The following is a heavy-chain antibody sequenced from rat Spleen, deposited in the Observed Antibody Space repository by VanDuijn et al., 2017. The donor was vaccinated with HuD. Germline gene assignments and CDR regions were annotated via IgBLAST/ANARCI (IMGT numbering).Heavy chain of an antibody. D-gene: IGHD4-3*01. Sequence: EVQLVESDGGLVQPGRSLKLSCAASGFTFSDYYMAWVRQAPTKGLEWVASIGPSGDSTYYRDSVKGRFTISRDNAKNTQYLQMDSLRSEDTATYYCTRGGLDYWGQGVMVTVSS. CDR1: GFTFSDYY. J-gene: IGHJ2*01. V-gene: IGHV5S13*01. CDR2: IGPSGDST. CDR3: TRGGLDY.